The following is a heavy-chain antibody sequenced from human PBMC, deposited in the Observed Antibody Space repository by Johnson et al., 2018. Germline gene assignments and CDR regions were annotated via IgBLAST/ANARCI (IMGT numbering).Heavy chain of an antibody. CDR3: AREAYSSGRAGIFAI. D-gene: IGHD3-22*01. Sequence: VQLVESGGGVVQPGTSLRLSCGVSGVTLSNCIMHWVRQAPGKGLEWVALISHDEIDKQYGDSATDRFTISRDISKNTVYLQMNSLRDEDTAVYYCAREAYSSGRAGIFAIWGQGTMVTVSS. J-gene: IGHJ3*02. V-gene: IGHV3-30-3*01. CDR1: GVTLSNCI. CDR2: ISHDEIDK.